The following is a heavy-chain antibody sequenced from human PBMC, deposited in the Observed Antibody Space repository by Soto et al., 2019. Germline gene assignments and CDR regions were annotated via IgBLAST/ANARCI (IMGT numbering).Heavy chain of an antibody. CDR2: IYYSGST. D-gene: IGHD3-22*01. CDR1: GGSISSSSYY. CDR3: ERHLNYYDSSGYYYSAFDI. V-gene: IGHV4-39*01. Sequence: SETLSLTCTVSGGSISSSSYYWGWIRQPPGKGLEWIGSIYYSGSTYYNPSLKSRVTISVDTSKNQFSLKLSSVTAADTAVYYCERHLNYYDSSGYYYSAFDIWGQGTMVTVSS. J-gene: IGHJ3*02.